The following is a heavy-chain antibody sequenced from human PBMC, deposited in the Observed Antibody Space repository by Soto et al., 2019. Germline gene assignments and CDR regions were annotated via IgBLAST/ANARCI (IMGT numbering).Heavy chain of an antibody. D-gene: IGHD1-26*01. CDR3: VSGARAGERV. CDR1: GDSISRGGYY. V-gene: IGHV4-31*03. CDR2: IYFGGSN. J-gene: IGHJ4*02. Sequence: QVQLQESGPGLVKPSQTLSLTCNVSGDSISRGGYYWSWIRQHPGEGLEWLGYIYFGGSNYNNPSLKSRAFIAVDTYKNPLSLQLSSVTAADTAVYYCVSGARAGERVCGQGTLFTVSS.